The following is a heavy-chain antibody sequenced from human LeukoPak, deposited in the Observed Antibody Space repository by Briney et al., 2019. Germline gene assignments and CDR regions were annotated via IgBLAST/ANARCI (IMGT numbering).Heavy chain of an antibody. J-gene: IGHJ3*02. CDR1: GGSISSHY. V-gene: IGHV4-59*11. D-gene: IGHD1-26*01. CDR3: AREVGANDAFDI. Sequence: SETLSLTCTVSGGSISSHYWSWIRQPPGKGLEWIGYIYYSGSTNYNPSLKSRVTISVDTSKNQFSLKLSSVTAADTAVYYCAREVGANDAFDIWGQGTMVTVSS. CDR2: IYYSGST.